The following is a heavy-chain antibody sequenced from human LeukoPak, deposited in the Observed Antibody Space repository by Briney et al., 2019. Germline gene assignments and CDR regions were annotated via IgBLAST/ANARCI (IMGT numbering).Heavy chain of an antibody. D-gene: IGHD1-1*01. CDR2: AYYSGST. Sequence: SETLSLTCTVSGGSISNYYWSWIRQPPGKGLEWIGYAYYSGSTNYNPSLESRVTISVDMSKNQFSLNLTSVTAADTAVYYCARGNGDYFDYWGQGSLVTVSS. V-gene: IGHV4-59*01. CDR1: GGSISNYY. J-gene: IGHJ4*02. CDR3: ARGNGDYFDY.